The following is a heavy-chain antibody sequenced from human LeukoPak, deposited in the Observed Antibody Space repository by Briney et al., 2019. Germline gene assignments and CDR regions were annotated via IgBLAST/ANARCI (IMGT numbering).Heavy chain of an antibody. J-gene: IGHJ4*02. CDR1: GGSISSYY. CDR3: ARMTTVVPGGY. Sequence: SETLSLTCTVSGGSISSYYWSWIRQPPGKGLEWIGYIYYSGSTNYNPSLKSRVTISVDTSKNQFSLKLSPVTAADTAVYYCARMTTVVPGGYWGQGTLVTVSS. V-gene: IGHV4-59*12. D-gene: IGHD4-23*01. CDR2: IYYSGST.